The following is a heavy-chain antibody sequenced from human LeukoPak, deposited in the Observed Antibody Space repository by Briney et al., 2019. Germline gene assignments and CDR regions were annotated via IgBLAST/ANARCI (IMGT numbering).Heavy chain of an antibody. J-gene: IGHJ4*02. CDR2: IRSKANSYPT. CDR3: RIWYSSSGIDY. CDR1: GFTFSGSA. Sequence: GGSLRLSCAASGFTFSGSAMHWVRQASGKGLEWVGRIRSKANSYPTAYAASVKGRFTISRDDSKNTAYLQMNSLKTEDTAVYYCRIWYSSSGIDYWGQGTLVTVSS. D-gene: IGHD6-6*01. V-gene: IGHV3-73*01.